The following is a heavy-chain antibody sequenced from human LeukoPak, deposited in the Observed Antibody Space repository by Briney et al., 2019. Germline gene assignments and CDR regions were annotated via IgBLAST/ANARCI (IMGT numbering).Heavy chain of an antibody. CDR2: ISAYNGNT. D-gene: IGHD6-19*01. V-gene: IGHV1-18*01. CDR1: GYTFTSYG. J-gene: IGHJ5*02. CDR3: ARIRGQWLARGGWFDP. Sequence: GASVKVSCKASGYTFTSYGISWVRQAPGQGLEWMGWISAYNGNTNYAQKLQGRVTMTRNTSISTAYMELSSLRSEDTTVYYCARIRGQWLARGGWFDPWGQGTLVTVSS.